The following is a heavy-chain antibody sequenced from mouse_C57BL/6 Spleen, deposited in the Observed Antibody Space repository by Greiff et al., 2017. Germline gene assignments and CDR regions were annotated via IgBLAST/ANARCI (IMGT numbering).Heavy chain of an antibody. Sequence: VQLQQSGAELVKPGASVKLSCKASGYTFTEYTIHWVKQRSGQGLEWIGWFYPGSGSIKYNEKFKDKATLTADQSSSTVYMELSRLTSEDSAVYFCARHEESGYGSSYDYAMDYWGQGTSVTVSS. CDR1: GYTFTEYT. V-gene: IGHV1-62-2*01. CDR3: ARHEESGYGSSYDYAMDY. CDR2: FYPGSGSI. D-gene: IGHD1-1*01. J-gene: IGHJ4*01.